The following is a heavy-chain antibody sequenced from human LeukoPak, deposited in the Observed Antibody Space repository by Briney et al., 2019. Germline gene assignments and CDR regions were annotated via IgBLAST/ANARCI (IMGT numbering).Heavy chain of an antibody. CDR1: GFTFSSYC. CDR2: INGDGSEK. V-gene: IGHV3-7*01. D-gene: IGHD5-24*01. CDR3: ARDEYRSRWLHP. J-gene: IGHJ5*02. Sequence: AESLKLTCTASGFTFSSYCMSWVRLPPGKGLEWVANINGDGSEKWYADTVKGRFTISRDNAQNSVHLQMNSLRAEDTAVYHCARDEYRSRWLHPWGQGTLVTVTS.